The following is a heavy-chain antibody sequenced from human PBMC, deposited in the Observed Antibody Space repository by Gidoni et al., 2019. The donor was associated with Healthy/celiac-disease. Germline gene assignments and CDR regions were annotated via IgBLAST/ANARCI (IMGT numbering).Heavy chain of an antibody. Sequence: EVQLVESGGGLVQPGGSLRLSCAASGFTFSSYWMSWVRQAPGKGLGWVANIKQYGSEKYYVDSGKGRFTISRDNAKNSLYLQMNSLRAEDTAVYYCAREGRGNELDYWGQGTLVTVSS. CDR1: GFTFSSYW. CDR3: AREGRGNELDY. V-gene: IGHV3-7*01. J-gene: IGHJ4*02. CDR2: IKQYGSEK. D-gene: IGHD1-1*01.